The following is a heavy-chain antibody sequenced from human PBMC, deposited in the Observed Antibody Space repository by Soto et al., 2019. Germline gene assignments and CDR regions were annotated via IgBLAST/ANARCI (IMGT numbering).Heavy chain of an antibody. J-gene: IGHJ4*02. D-gene: IGHD3-10*01. CDR3: ARDYGAGSYGIDY. CDR2: INHSGST. CDR1: GGSFSGYY. Sequence: SETLSLTCAVYGGSFSGYYWSWIRQPPGKGLEWIGEINHSGSTNYNPSLKSRVTISVDTSKNQFSLKLSSVTAADTAVYYCARDYGAGSYGIDYWGQGTLVTVSS. V-gene: IGHV4-34*01.